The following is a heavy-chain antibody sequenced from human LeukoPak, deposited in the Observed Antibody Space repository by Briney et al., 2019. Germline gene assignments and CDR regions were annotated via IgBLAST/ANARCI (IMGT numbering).Heavy chain of an antibody. Sequence: GGSLRLSCTASGFTFGDYAMSWVRQAPGKGLEWVGFIRSKAYGGTTEYAASVKGRFTISRDDSKSIAYLQMNSLKTEDTAVYYCTRWIVGATVLDYWGQGTLVTVSS. J-gene: IGHJ4*02. CDR3: TRWIVGATVLDY. V-gene: IGHV3-49*04. CDR2: IRSKAYGGTT. D-gene: IGHD1-26*01. CDR1: GFTFGDYA.